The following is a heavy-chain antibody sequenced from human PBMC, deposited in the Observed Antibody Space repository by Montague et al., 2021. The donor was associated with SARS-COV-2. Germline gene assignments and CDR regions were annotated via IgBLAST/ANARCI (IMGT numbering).Heavy chain of an antibody. CDR3: VRYSGWFYFDL. CDR1: GDSGGGVELR. CDR2: AYYSSKKNS. J-gene: IGHJ4*02. D-gene: IGHD6-19*01. Sequence: CAISGDSGGGVELRCSSDEHTSDSSHARLAYAYYSSKKNSDYAPSVRGRLTVNPDASKNEFSLELNYVTPEDTAVYYCVRYSGWFYFDLWGQGTLVTVSS. V-gene: IGHV6-1*01.